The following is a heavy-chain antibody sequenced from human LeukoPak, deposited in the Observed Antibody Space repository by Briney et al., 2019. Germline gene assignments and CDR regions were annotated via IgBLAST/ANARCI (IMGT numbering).Heavy chain of an antibody. CDR1: GVSFCSYA. CDR2: ICDSGSST. CDR3: TRDLMDYEVSTGLHQDYMDV. V-gene: IGHV3-23*01. J-gene: IGHJ6*02. Sequence: PRGSLRLSCAASGVSFCSYAMSWVRQAPSKGLGWVSAICDSGSSTYYADSVKGRFTISTDTSKKTLYMRINRPREEGTALCFCTRDLMDYEVSTGLHQDYMDVWGQGTTVTVSS. D-gene: IGHD3-9*01.